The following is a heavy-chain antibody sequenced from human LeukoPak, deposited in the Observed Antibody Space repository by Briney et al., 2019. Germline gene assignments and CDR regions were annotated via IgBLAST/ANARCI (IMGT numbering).Heavy chain of an antibody. V-gene: IGHV4-30-4*08. CDR2: IYYSGST. J-gene: IGHJ3*02. CDR1: GGSISSGDYY. CDR3: ARAYYYDSSGLGAFDI. D-gene: IGHD3-22*01. Sequence: PSQTLSLTCTVSGGSISSGDYYWSWIRQPPGKGLEWIGYIYYSGSTYYNPSLKSRVTISVDTSKNQFSLKLSSVTAADTAVYYCARAYYYDSSGLGAFDIWGQGTMVTVSS.